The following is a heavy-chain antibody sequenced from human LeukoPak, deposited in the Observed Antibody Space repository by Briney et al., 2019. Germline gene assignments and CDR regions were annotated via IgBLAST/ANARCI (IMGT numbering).Heavy chain of an antibody. CDR1: GYTFTGYY. CDR3: ARDYTVTTVFDY. J-gene: IGHJ4*02. CDR2: INPNSGGT. Sequence: ASVTASCKASGYTFTGYYMHRVRQAPGQGLEWMGRINPNSGGTNYAQKFQGRVTMTRDTSISTAYMELSRLRSDDTAVYYCARDYTVTTVFDYWGQGTLVTVSS. D-gene: IGHD4-17*01. V-gene: IGHV1-2*06.